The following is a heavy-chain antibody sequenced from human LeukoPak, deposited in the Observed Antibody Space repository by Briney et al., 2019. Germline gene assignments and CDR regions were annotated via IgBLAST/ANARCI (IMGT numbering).Heavy chain of an antibody. Sequence: SDTLSLTCTVSGGSISSYYWSWIRQPPGKGLEWIGYIYYSGSTNYNPSLKSRVTISVDTSKNQFSLKLSSVTAADTAVYYCARTPYSSSLYWFDPWGQGTLVTVSS. D-gene: IGHD6-6*01. CDR2: IYYSGST. J-gene: IGHJ5*02. CDR3: ARTPYSSSLYWFDP. CDR1: GGSISSYY. V-gene: IGHV4-59*07.